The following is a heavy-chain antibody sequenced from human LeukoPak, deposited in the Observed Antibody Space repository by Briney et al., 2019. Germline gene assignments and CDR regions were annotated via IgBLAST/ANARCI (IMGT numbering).Heavy chain of an antibody. CDR1: GYNFASSW. D-gene: IGHD6-13*01. J-gene: IGHJ4*02. Sequence: GESLKISCKGSGYNFASSWIGWVRQMPGKGLEWMGIIYFGDSHTGYSPSFQGQVTISADKSISTAYLQWSSLKASDTAIYYCATSAGSSSSWEFDYWGQGTLVTVSS. V-gene: IGHV5-51*01. CDR3: ATSAGSSSSWEFDY. CDR2: IYFGDSHT.